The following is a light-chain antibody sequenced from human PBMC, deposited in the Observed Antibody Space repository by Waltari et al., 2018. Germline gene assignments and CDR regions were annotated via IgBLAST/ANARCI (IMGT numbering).Light chain of an antibody. Sequence: DIVMTQSPDSLAVSLRERAPINLKSSQSVLYSSNNKNYLAWYQQKPGQPPKLLIYWASTRESGVPDRFSGSGSGTDFTLTISSLQAEDVAVYYCQQYYSTPLTFGPGTKVDIK. CDR1: QSVLYSSNNKNY. CDR3: QQYYSTPLT. V-gene: IGKV4-1*01. CDR2: WAS. J-gene: IGKJ3*01.